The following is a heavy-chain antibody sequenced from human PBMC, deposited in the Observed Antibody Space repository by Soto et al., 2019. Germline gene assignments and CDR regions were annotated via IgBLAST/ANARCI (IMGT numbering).Heavy chain of an antibody. CDR2: INSDGSVT. J-gene: IGHJ6*02. V-gene: IGHV3-74*01. CDR3: ATDRSSGLAV. Sequence: RQAPGKGLVWVSHINSDGSVTTYADSVKGRFTIFRDNARNTVYLQMNSLRAEDTAVYDCATDRSSGLAVRGQGATVTVFS.